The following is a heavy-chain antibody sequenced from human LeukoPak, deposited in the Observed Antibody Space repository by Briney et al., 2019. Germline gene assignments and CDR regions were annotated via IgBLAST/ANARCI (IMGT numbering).Heavy chain of an antibody. Sequence: GRSLRLSCAASGFTFDDYAMHWVRQAPGKGLEWVSGISWNSGSIGYADSVKGRFTISRDNAKNSLYMQMNSLRAEDTALYYCATLPVAGYYYDSSGYYYSNTFDYWGQGTLVTVSS. D-gene: IGHD3-22*01. J-gene: IGHJ4*02. CDR2: ISWNSGSI. V-gene: IGHV3-9*01. CDR1: GFTFDDYA. CDR3: ATLPVAGYYYDSSGYYYSNTFDY.